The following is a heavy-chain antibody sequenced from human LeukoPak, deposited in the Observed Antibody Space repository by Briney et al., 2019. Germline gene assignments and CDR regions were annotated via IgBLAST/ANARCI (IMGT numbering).Heavy chain of an antibody. CDR3: ARAKRWGLETLDY. D-gene: IGHD1-26*01. J-gene: IGHJ4*02. CDR1: GGSISSSSYY. CDR2: IYYSGST. Sequence: SETLSLTCTVSGGSISSSSYYWGWIRQPPGKGLEWIGSIYYSGSTYYNPSLKSRVTISVDTSKNQFSLKLSSVTAADTAVYYCARAKRWGLETLDYWGQGTLVTVSS. V-gene: IGHV4-39*07.